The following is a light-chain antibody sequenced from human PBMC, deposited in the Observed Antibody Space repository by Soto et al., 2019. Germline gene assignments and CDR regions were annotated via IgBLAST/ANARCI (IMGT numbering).Light chain of an antibody. J-gene: IGKJ5*01. CDR1: QSVSSN. Sequence: EIVMTQSPATLSVSPGERATLSCRASQSVSSNLAWYQQKPGQAPGLLIYGASTRATGIPARFSGSGSGTEFTLTISSLQSEDFAVYYCQQYNNWPRITFGQGTRLEIK. CDR2: GAS. V-gene: IGKV3-15*01. CDR3: QQYNNWPRIT.